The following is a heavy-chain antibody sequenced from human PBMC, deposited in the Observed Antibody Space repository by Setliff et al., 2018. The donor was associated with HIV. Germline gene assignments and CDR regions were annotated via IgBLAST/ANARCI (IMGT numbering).Heavy chain of an antibody. CDR3: ARDWLDYGILDH. Sequence: GSLRLSCAASGFTFSRDWMLWVRQPPGKGLVWVARTNSDGSSTSHADSVKGRFTISRDNAKSTLYLQMNGLRADDTAVYYCARDWLDYGILDHWGQGTLVTVSS. D-gene: IGHD2-15*01. CDR1: GFTFSRDW. V-gene: IGHV3-74*01. CDR2: TNSDGSST. J-gene: IGHJ4*02.